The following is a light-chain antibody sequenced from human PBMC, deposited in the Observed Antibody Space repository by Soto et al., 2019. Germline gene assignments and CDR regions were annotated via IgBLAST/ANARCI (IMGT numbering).Light chain of an antibody. V-gene: IGKV3-15*01. CDR1: QSVASN. CDR2: GAS. J-gene: IGKJ2*01. CDR3: QQYHNCPPQYT. Sequence: EIVMTQSPASLSVSPGDGATLSCWASQSVASNVDWYQQRPGQGPRLLIHGASTRAAGVPARFSGSGSGTDFTLTISSLQSEDFAVDYFQQYHNCPPQYTFGQGTKLQIK.